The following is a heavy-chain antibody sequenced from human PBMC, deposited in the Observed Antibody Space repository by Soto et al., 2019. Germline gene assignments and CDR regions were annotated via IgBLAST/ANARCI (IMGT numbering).Heavy chain of an antibody. CDR2: IWYDGSNK. CDR3: ARPQYPGIAAAGTACDI. CDR1: GFTFSSYG. J-gene: IGHJ3*02. Sequence: RGSLRLSCAASGFTFSSYGMHWVRQAPGKGLEWVAVIWYDGSNKYYADSVKVRFTISRDNSKNTLYLQMNSLRAEDTAVYYCARPQYPGIAAAGTACDIWGQGTMVTVSS. D-gene: IGHD6-13*01. V-gene: IGHV3-33*01.